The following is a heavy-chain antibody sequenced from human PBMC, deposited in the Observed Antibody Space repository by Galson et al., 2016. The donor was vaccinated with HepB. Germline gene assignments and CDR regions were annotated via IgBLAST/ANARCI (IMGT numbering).Heavy chain of an antibody. Sequence: SLRLSCAASGFSFSSSAMSWVRQAPGKGLEWVSAISGDGDNTYYADSVGGRFTISKDNSKNTLYLQASSLRAEDSAVYYCAKGGAYDSWGQGTLVTVSS. CDR1: GFSFSSSA. V-gene: IGHV3-23*01. CDR2: ISGDGDNT. CDR3: AKGGAYDS. D-gene: IGHD1-26*01. J-gene: IGHJ4*02.